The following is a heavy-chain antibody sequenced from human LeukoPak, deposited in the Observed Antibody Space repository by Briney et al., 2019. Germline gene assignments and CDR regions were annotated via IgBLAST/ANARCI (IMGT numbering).Heavy chain of an antibody. J-gene: IGHJ3*02. D-gene: IGHD5/OR15-5a*01. Sequence: SETLSLTCTVSGGSISSSSYYWGWIRQPAGKGLEWIGRIYTSGSTNYNPSLKSRVTMSVDTSKNQFSLKLSSVTAADTAVYYCARVYDKRDAFDIWGQGTMVTVSS. CDR3: ARVYDKRDAFDI. V-gene: IGHV4-61*02. CDR1: GGSISSSSYY. CDR2: IYTSGST.